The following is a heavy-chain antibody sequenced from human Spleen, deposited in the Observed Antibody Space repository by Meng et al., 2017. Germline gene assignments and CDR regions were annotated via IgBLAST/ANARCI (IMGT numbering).Heavy chain of an antibody. CDR1: GYTFSSYG. CDR2: TSAYNGNT. V-gene: IGHV1-18*01. CDR3: ARDSGSGWAEDY. Sequence: QVQLVQSGGEVKKPGASVKVSCKASGYTFSSYGISWVRQAPGQGLEWMGWTSAYNGNTRYGQKFQGRVTMTTDTSTSTAYMEMRSLRFDDTAVYYCARDSGSGWAEDYWGQGTLVTVSS. D-gene: IGHD6-19*01. J-gene: IGHJ4*02.